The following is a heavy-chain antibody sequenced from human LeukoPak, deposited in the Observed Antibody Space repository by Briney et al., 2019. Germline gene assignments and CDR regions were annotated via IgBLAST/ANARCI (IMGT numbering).Heavy chain of an antibody. Sequence: GGSLRLSCAASGFTFSDYYMSWVRQAPGKGLEWVSAISGSGGSTYYADSVKGRFTISRDNSKNTLYLQMNSLRAEDTAVYYCARKSPLQEWELPFLDYWGQGTLVTASS. CDR1: GFTFSDYY. D-gene: IGHD1-26*01. J-gene: IGHJ4*02. CDR2: ISGSGGST. CDR3: ARKSPLQEWELPFLDY. V-gene: IGHV3-23*01.